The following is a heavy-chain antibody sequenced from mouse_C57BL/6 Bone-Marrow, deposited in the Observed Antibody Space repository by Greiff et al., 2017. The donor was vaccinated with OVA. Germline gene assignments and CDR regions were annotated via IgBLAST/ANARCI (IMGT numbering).Heavy chain of an antibody. D-gene: IGHD4-1*01. CDR3: ACLTETRFDY. J-gene: IGHJ2*01. Sequence: QVQLQQSGAELVKPGASVKMSCKASGYTFTSYWITWVKQRPGQGLEWIGDIYPGSGSTNYNEKFKSKATLTVDTSSSTAYMQLRSLTSEGSAVYYCACLTETRFDYWGQGTTLTVSS. CDR1: GYTFTSYW. CDR2: IYPGSGST. V-gene: IGHV1-55*01.